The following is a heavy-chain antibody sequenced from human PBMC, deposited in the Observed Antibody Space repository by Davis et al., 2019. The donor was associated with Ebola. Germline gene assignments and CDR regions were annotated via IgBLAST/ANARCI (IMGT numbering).Heavy chain of an antibody. CDR2: INPNSGAT. D-gene: IGHD6-13*01. CDR1: GYTFTDYY. V-gene: IGHV1-2*02. J-gene: IGHJ5*02. Sequence: ASVKVSCKASGYTFTDYYIHWVRQAPGQGLECMGSINPNSGATGYTQKFQDRATLTRDTSIRTTYMELRRLTSDDTALYFCTRERGDEARAGSDSYFDPWGQGTLVTVSS. CDR3: TRERGDEARAGSDSYFDP.